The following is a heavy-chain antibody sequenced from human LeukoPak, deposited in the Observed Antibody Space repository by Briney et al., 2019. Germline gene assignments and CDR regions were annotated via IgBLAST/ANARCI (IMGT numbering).Heavy chain of an antibody. V-gene: IGHV4-30-2*01. CDR2: IYRSGST. Sequence: SETLSLTCAVSGGSISSGDYSWNWVRQPPGKGLEWIGYIYRSGSTYYNPSLKSRVSISGDRSKNKFSLRPNSVSAADTAVYYCARYRVVVTATAPPSYYYYGMDVWGQGTTVPV. CDR1: GGSISSGDYS. CDR3: ARYRVVVTATAPPSYYYYGMDV. D-gene: IGHD2-15*01. J-gene: IGHJ6*01.